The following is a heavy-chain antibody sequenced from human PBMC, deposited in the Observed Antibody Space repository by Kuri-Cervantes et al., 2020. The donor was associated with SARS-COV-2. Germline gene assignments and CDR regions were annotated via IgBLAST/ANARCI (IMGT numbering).Heavy chain of an antibody. CDR3: ARDCSSPYKYYYYYYMDA. CDR1: GFTFSSHS. J-gene: IGHJ6*03. CDR2: ISSTSSYI. Sequence: GESLKISCAASGFTFSSHSMNWVRQAPGKGLEWVSSISSTSSYIYYADSVKGRFTISRDNAKNSLYLQMNSLRAEDTAVYYCARDCSSPYKYYYYYYMDAWGKGTTVTVSS. V-gene: IGHV3-21*01. D-gene: IGHD6-13*01.